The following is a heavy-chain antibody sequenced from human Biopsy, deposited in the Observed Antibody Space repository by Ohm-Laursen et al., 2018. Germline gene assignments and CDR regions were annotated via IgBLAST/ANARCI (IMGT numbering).Heavy chain of an antibody. CDR3: ARHSLDDFWSGAHYYFDY. D-gene: IGHD3-3*01. V-gene: IGHV4-39*01. CDR1: GGSISSRNHY. J-gene: IGHJ4*02. Sequence: SDTLSLTCRVSGGSISSRNHYWGWLRQPPGKGLEWIGHVYYSGSTFYNSSLESRVTVSVDTSKNQFHLRLTSMSASDTAVYYCARHSLDDFWSGAHYYFDYWGLGTLVTVPS. CDR2: VYYSGST.